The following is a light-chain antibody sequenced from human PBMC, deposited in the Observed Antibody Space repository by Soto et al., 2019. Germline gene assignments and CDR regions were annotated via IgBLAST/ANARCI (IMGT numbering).Light chain of an antibody. V-gene: IGKV3-20*01. CDR2: GTS. CDR1: QSVSSCY. Sequence: EIVLTQSPGTLSLSPGERATLSCRATQSVSSCYLAWYQQKPGQAPRLLIYGTSTRATGIPDRFSGSGSGTDFTLTISRLEPEDFAVYYCQQFGTSTSTYTFGQGTKLEI. J-gene: IGKJ2*01. CDR3: QQFGTSTSTYT.